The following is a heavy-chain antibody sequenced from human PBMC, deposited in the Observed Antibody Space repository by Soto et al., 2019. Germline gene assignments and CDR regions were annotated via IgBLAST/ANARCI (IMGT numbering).Heavy chain of an antibody. J-gene: IGHJ3*02. CDR2: IYHSGST. D-gene: IGHD3-3*01. Sequence: SETLSLTCAVSGGSISSGGYSWSWIRQPPGKGLEWIGYIYHSGSTYYNPSLKSRVTISVDTSKNQFSLKLSSVTAADTAVYYCAREEAGYYTPGAFDIWGQGTMVTVSS. CDR3: AREEAGYYTPGAFDI. V-gene: IGHV4-30-2*01. CDR1: GGSISSGGYS.